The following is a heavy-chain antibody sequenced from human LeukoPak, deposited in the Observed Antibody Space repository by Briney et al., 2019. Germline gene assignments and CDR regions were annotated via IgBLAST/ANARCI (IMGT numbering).Heavy chain of an antibody. J-gene: IGHJ4*02. CDR2: IYYSGST. Sequence: SETLSLTCTVSGGSISSSSYYWGWIRQPPGKGLEWIGTIYYSGSTYYNPSLKSRVTISVDTSKNLFSLKLSSVTAADTAVYYCASSKRWLPFDYWGQGTLVTVSS. V-gene: IGHV4-39*07. CDR1: GGSISSSSYY. CDR3: ASSKRWLPFDY. D-gene: IGHD5-24*01.